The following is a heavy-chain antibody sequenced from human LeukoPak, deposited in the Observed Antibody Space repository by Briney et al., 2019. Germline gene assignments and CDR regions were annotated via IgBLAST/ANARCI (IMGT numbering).Heavy chain of an antibody. CDR1: GGCISSYY. CDR3: ARVDTAMVTLYFDY. J-gene: IGHJ4*02. CDR2: IYYSGST. D-gene: IGHD5-18*01. Sequence: SETLSLTCSVSGGCISSYYWSWIRQPPGKGLEWIGYIYYSGSTNYNPSLKSRVTISVDTSKNQFSLKLSSVTAADTAVYYCARVDTAMVTLYFDYWGQGTLVTVSS. V-gene: IGHV4-59*01.